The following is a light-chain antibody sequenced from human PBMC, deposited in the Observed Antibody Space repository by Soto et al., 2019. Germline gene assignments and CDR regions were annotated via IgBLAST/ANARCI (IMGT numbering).Light chain of an antibody. CDR2: AAS. Sequence: DIQMTQSPSSLSASVGDRVTITCRASQTIIKYLNWYQQKPGRAPNLLIYAASSLQRGVPSRFSGSGSGTEFTFIIFILLPEDFATYYCQQSYSTLFSFGPGTKVDI. CDR1: QTIIKY. CDR3: QQSYSTLFS. J-gene: IGKJ3*01. V-gene: IGKV1-39*01.